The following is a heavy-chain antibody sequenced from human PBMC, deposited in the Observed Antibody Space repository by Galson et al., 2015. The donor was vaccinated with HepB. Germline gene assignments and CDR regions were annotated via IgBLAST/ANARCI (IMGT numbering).Heavy chain of an antibody. CDR3: ARVRGGYDFDH. J-gene: IGHJ4*02. CDR2: IKQDGSEN. V-gene: IGHV3-7*03. Sequence: SLRLSCAASGFTFGSYWMSWVRQAPGKGLEWVANIKQDGSENYYVDSVKGRFTISRDNAKNSLYLQMNSLRAEDTAVYYCARVRGGYDFDHWGQGTLVTVSS. CDR1: GFTFGSYW. D-gene: IGHD5-12*01.